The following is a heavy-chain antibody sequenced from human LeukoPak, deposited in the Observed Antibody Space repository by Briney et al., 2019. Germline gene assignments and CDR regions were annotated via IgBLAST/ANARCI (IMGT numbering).Heavy chain of an antibody. J-gene: IGHJ5*02. CDR2: IYYSGST. CDR1: GGSISSSSYY. V-gene: IGHV4-39*01. CDR3: ARQIHWFDP. Sequence: SETLSLTCTVPGGSISSSSYYWGWIRQPPGKGLEWIGSIYYSGSTYYNPSLKSRVTISVDTSKNQFSLKLSSVTAADTAVYYCARQIHWFDPWGQGTLVTVSS.